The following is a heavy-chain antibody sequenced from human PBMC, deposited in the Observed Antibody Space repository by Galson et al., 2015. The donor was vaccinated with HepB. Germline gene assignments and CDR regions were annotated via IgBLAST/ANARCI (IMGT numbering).Heavy chain of an antibody. D-gene: IGHD3-22*01. Sequence: CAISGDSVSSNSAAWNWIRQSPSRGLEWLGRTYYRSKWYNDYAVSVKSRITINPDTSKNQFSLQLNSVTPADTAVYYCARRTDYYDSSGPFDYWGQGTLVTVSS. CDR3: ARRTDYYDSSGPFDY. CDR1: GDSVSSNSAA. V-gene: IGHV6-1*01. CDR2: TYYRSKWYN. J-gene: IGHJ4*02.